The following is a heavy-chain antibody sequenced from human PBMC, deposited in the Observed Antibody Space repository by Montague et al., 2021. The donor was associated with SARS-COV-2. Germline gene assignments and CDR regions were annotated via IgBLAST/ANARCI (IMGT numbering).Heavy chain of an antibody. J-gene: IGHJ4*02. Sequence: SETLSLTCTILGSCITGYYRSWIRLTSGHRLNSFGVIYLSGSTNYNPSLKSRVTISVDTSKNQFSLKLSSVTAADTAVYYCARQRKATMVTDLLFDYWGQGTLVTVSS. V-gene: IGHV4-59*08. D-gene: IGHD4-23*01. CDR3: ARQRKATMVTDLLFDY. CDR2: IYLSGST. CDR1: GSCITGYY.